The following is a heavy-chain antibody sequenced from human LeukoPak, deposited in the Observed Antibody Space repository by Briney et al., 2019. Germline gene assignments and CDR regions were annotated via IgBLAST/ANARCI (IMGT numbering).Heavy chain of an antibody. CDR1: GYTFTGYY. Sequence: ASVKVSCKASGYTFTGYYMHLVRQAPGQGLEWMGWINPNSGGTNYAQKFQGRVTMTRDTSISTAYMELSRLRSDDTAVYFCARDTGRVEYSSSWHFDYWGQGTLVTVSS. CDR3: ARDTGRVEYSSSWHFDY. CDR2: INPNSGGT. V-gene: IGHV1-2*02. D-gene: IGHD6-13*01. J-gene: IGHJ4*02.